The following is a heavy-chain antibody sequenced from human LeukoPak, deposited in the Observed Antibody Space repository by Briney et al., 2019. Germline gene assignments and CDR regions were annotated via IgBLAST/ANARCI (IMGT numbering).Heavy chain of an antibody. Sequence: GGSLRLSCAASGLTFSSYATSWVRQAPGKGLEWVSTINGGGVNTHYADSVGGRFTISRDNSKNTLFLQMNSLRDEDTAVYYCAKDLYSNYGPADYWGQGNLVTVSS. CDR2: INGGGVNT. D-gene: IGHD4-11*01. J-gene: IGHJ4*02. CDR3: AKDLYSNYGPADY. CDR1: GLTFSSYA. V-gene: IGHV3-23*01.